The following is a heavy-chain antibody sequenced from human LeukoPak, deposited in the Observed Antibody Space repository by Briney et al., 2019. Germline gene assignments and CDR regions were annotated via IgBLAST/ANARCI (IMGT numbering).Heavy chain of an antibody. J-gene: IGHJ3*02. CDR2: ISYDGSNK. Sequence: GGSLRLSCAASGFTFSSYAMHWVRQAPGKGLEWVAVISYDGSNKYYADSVKGRFTISRDNSKNTLYLQMNSLRAEDTAVYYCAKGRGAFDIWGQGTMVTVSS. CDR3: AKGRGAFDI. D-gene: IGHD3-10*01. V-gene: IGHV3-30-3*01. CDR1: GFTFSSYA.